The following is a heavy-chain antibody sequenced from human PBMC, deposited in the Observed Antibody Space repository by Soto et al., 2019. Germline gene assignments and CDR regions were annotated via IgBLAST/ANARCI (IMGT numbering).Heavy chain of an antibody. Sequence: VGSLRLSCAASGFTFSSYSMHWVRQAPGKGLEWVSYISSSSSTIYYADSVKGRFTISRDNAKNSLYLQMNSLRDEDTAVYYCARDLGDYYDSSGYTDAFDNWGQGTMVTVSS. J-gene: IGHJ3*02. V-gene: IGHV3-48*02. CDR2: ISSSSSTI. D-gene: IGHD3-22*01. CDR1: GFTFSSYS. CDR3: ARDLGDYYDSSGYTDAFDN.